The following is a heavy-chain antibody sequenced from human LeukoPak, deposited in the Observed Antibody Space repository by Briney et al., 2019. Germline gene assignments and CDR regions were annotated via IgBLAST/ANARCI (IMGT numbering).Heavy chain of an antibody. J-gene: IGHJ4*02. CDR1: GFTFSNYA. CDR3: AKDHSGGYSHEAPLYYFDY. V-gene: IGHV3-23*01. D-gene: IGHD5-18*01. Sequence: GGSLRLSCSASGFTFSNYAMSWVRQAPGKGLEWVSAISGSGGSTYYADSVKGRFTISRDNSKNTLYLQMNSLRAEDTAVYYCAKDHSGGYSHEAPLYYFDYWGQGTLVTVSS. CDR2: ISGSGGST.